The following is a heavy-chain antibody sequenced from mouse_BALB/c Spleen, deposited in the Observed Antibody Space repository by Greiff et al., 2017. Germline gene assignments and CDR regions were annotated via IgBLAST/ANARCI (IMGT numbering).Heavy chain of an antibody. Sequence: QVTLKESGPGILQPSQTLSLTCSFSGFSLSTSGMGVSWIRQPSGKGLEWLAHIYWDDDKRYNPSLKSRLTISKDTSSNQVFLKITSVDTADTATYYCARTWGGRPFAYWGQGTLVTVSA. CDR3: ARTWGGRPFAY. D-gene: IGHD3-3*01. V-gene: IGHV8-12*01. CDR1: GFSLSTSGMG. J-gene: IGHJ3*01. CDR2: IYWDDDK.